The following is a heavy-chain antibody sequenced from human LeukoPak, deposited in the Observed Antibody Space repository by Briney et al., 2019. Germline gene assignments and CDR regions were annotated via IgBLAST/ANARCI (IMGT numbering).Heavy chain of an antibody. CDR3: ARSRVSMHFGDY. Sequence: GGSLKISCKGSGYRFTNYWIAWVRQVPGKGLEWMGTIYPGDSDTKYSPSFRGQVTISADKSTTTAYLQWNSLKASDTAMYYCARSRVSMHFGDYWGQGSLVTVSS. J-gene: IGHJ4*02. CDR2: IYPGDSDT. V-gene: IGHV5-51*01. D-gene: IGHD2-21*01. CDR1: GYRFTNYW.